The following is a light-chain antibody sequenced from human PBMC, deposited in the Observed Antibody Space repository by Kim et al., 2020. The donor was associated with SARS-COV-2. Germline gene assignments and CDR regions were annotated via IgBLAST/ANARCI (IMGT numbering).Light chain of an antibody. CDR1: KLGNKY. V-gene: IGLV3-1*01. Sequence: SYELTQPPSVSVSPGQTTTITCSGEKLGNKYVSWYHQRPGQSPMLVVFQDDKRPSGISEQFSGSNSGNTATLTISGTQALDEGEYFCQAWDSVDFGGGT. CDR2: QDD. J-gene: IGLJ2*01. CDR3: QAWDSVD.